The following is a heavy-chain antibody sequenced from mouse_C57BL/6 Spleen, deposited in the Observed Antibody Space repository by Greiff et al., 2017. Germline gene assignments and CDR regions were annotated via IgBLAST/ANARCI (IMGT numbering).Heavy chain of an antibody. Sequence: EVKLQESGPELVKPGASVKIPCKASGYTFTDYNMDWVKQSHGKSLEWIGDINPNNGGTIYNQKFKGKATLTVDKSSSTAYMELRSLTSEDTAVYYCALYYYGSREFAYWGQGTLVTVSA. CDR2: INPNNGGT. J-gene: IGHJ3*01. V-gene: IGHV1-18*01. CDR3: ALYYYGSREFAY. D-gene: IGHD1-1*01. CDR1: GYTFTDYN.